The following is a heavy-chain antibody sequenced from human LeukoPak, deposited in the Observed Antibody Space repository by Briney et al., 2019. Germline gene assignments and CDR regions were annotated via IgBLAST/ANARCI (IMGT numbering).Heavy chain of an antibody. J-gene: IGHJ4*02. CDR3: AREAKIAVAPLGY. CDR2: MNPNSGNT. CDR1: GYTFTSYD. D-gene: IGHD6-19*01. V-gene: IGHV1-8*01. Sequence: ASVQVSCMASGYTFTSYDINWVRQAPGQGLEWMGWMNPNSGNTGYAQKFQGRVTMTRNTSISTAYMELSSLRSEDTAVYYCAREAKIAVAPLGYWGQGTLVTVSS.